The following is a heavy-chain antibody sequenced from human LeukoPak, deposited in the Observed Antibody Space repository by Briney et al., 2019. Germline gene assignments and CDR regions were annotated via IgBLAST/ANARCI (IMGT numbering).Heavy chain of an antibody. D-gene: IGHD3-9*01. CDR1: GFTFSSYS. CDR3: ARVLYFDWLDAY. Sequence: GGSLRLSCAASGFTFSSYSMNWVRQAPGKGLEWVSSISSSGDYIYYADSVKGRFTISRDNAKSSLFLQMDSLRAEDTAVYYCARVLYFDWLDAYWGQGTLVTVSS. J-gene: IGHJ4*02. CDR2: ISSSGDYI. V-gene: IGHV3-21*01.